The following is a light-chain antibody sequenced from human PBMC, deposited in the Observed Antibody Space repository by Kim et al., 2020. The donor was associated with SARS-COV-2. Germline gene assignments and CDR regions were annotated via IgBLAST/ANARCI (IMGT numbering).Light chain of an antibody. J-gene: IGKJ2*01. CDR3: QQYYGNPYT. CDR1: QSVFYSSINKNY. CDR2: WAS. V-gene: IGKV4-1*01. Sequence: DIVMSQSPDSLTVSLGARATISCKSSQSVFYSSINKNYLAWYQQKPRQPPKLLIYWASTRESGVPDRFSGSGSGTDFTLTISSLQAEDVAVYYCQQYYGNPYTFGQGTKLEI.